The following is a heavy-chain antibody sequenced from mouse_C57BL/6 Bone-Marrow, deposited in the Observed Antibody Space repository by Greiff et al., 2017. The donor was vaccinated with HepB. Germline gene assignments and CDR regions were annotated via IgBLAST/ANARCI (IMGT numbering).Heavy chain of an antibody. Sequence: VHVKQSGPELVKPGASVKMSCKASGYTFTDYNMHWVKQSHGKSLEWIGYINPNNGGTSYNQKFKGKATLTVNKSSSTAYMELRSLTSEDSAVYYCARFYYDYDKGFAYWGQGTLVTVSA. J-gene: IGHJ3*01. V-gene: IGHV1-22*01. CDR3: ARFYYDYDKGFAY. CDR1: GYTFTDYN. CDR2: INPNNGGT. D-gene: IGHD2-4*01.